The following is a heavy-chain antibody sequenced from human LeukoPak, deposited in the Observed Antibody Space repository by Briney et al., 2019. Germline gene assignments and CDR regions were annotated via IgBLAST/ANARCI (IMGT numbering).Heavy chain of an antibody. D-gene: IGHD3-22*01. Sequence: PGGSRRLSWSASGFTFSRFAMTWFRQLPGRGLEWVSSISGNGHQTYYADSVKGRFSVSRDNSKNILYLQMDSLRADDSALYYCAKDANYYDSSGYLIPFDYWGKGTLVTVSS. CDR1: GFTFSRFA. CDR3: AKDANYYDSSGYLIPFDY. V-gene: IGHV3-23*01. CDR2: ISGNGHQT. J-gene: IGHJ4*02.